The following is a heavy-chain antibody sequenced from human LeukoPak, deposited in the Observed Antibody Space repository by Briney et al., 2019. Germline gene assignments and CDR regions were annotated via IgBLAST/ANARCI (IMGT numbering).Heavy chain of an antibody. Sequence: ASVKVSCKASGGTFSSYAISWVRQAPGQGLEWMGRIIPILGIANYAQKFQGRVTMTRNTSISTAYMELSSLRSEDTAVYYCASYPLDYWGQGTLVTVSS. J-gene: IGHJ4*02. D-gene: IGHD3-16*02. CDR2: IIPILGIA. CDR3: ASYPLDY. CDR1: GGTFSSYA. V-gene: IGHV1-69*04.